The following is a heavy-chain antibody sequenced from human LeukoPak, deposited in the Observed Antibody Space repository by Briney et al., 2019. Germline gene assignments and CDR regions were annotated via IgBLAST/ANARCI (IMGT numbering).Heavy chain of an antibody. CDR1: GGSISSSTHY. CDR2: MYNSGSI. Sequence: SSETLSLTCTVSGGSISSSTHYWGWIRQSPGKGLEWIGSMYNSGSISYNPSLRSRVTITVDTSKNQFSLNFNSVTAADTALYFCARNGTYGYFDIWGQGTMVTVSS. CDR3: ARNGTYGYFDI. J-gene: IGHJ3*02. D-gene: IGHD5-18*01. V-gene: IGHV4-39*01.